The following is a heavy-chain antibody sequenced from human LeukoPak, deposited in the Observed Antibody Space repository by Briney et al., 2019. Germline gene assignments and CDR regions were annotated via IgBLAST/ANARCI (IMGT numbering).Heavy chain of an antibody. CDR1: RGTFSSYA. CDR2: IIPILGIA. Sequence: SVKVSCKASRGTFSSYAISWVRQAPGQGLEWMGRIIPILGIANYAQKFQGRVTITADKSTSTAYMELSSLRSEDTAVYYCARGGRIIAADNYGMDVWGQGTTVTVSS. V-gene: IGHV1-69*04. D-gene: IGHD6-13*01. J-gene: IGHJ6*02. CDR3: ARGGRIIAADNYGMDV.